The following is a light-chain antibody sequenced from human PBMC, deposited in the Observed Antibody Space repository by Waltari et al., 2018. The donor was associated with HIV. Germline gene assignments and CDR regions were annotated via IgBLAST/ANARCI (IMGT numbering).Light chain of an antibody. CDR1: QRLSSSY. J-gene: IGKJ1*01. CDR2: GAS. V-gene: IGKV3-20*01. Sequence: EIVLTQSPGTLSLSPGERATLSCRASQRLSSSYLAWYQQKPGQAPRLLIYGASSRATGIPDRFSGSGSGTDFILTISRLEPEDFAVYYCQQYYMSPWTFGQGTTVEIK. CDR3: QQYYMSPWT.